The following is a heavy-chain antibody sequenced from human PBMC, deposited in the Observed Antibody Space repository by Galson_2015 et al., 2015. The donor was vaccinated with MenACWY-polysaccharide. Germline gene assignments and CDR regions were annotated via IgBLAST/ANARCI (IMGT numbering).Heavy chain of an antibody. CDR3: ARDSHYYGSGSSGWFDP. Sequence: SETLSLTCTVSGGSISRTSHYWGWVRQPPGKGLEWIGSIYDSGTTYYNPSLKGRVTISIDTSKNQFSLNVTSVTAADTAVYFCARDSHYYGSGSSGWFDPWGQGILVPVSS. D-gene: IGHD3-10*01. CDR2: IYDSGTT. V-gene: IGHV4-39*07. CDR1: GGSISRTSHY. J-gene: IGHJ5*02.